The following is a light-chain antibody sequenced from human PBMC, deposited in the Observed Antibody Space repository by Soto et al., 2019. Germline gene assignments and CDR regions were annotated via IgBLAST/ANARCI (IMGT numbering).Light chain of an antibody. Sequence: QSVLTQPPSASGTPGQRVTISCSGSSSNIGSITVNWYQQLPGTAPKLLIYSNNQRPSAVPDRFSGSKSGTSASLAISGLQSEDEADYYCAAWDDSLNGFVVFGGGTKLTVL. V-gene: IGLV1-44*01. CDR1: SSNIGSIT. CDR3: AAWDDSLNGFVV. CDR2: SNN. J-gene: IGLJ2*01.